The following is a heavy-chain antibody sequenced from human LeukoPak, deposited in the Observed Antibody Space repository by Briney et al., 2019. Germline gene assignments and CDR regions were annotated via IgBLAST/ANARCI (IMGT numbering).Heavy chain of an antibody. CDR3: ARGISSRYFDY. D-gene: IGHD2-15*01. CDR2: IYSGGST. CDR1: GFTVSNNY. Sequence: PGGSLRLSCSASGFTVSNNYMTLVRQAPGEGLELVSVIYSGGSTYYADSVKGRFTISRDNSKNTLYLQMNSLRAEDTAVYYCARGISSRYFDYWGQGTLVTVSS. J-gene: IGHJ4*02. V-gene: IGHV3-53*01.